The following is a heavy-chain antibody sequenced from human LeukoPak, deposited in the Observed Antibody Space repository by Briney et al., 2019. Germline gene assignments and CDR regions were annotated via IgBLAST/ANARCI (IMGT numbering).Heavy chain of an antibody. CDR3: ARDYKYAFDN. CDR2: IGIDSGNT. J-gene: IGHJ4*02. Sequence: GGSLRLSCAASGFTFSDYSMNWVRQAPGKGLEWISYIGIDSGNTNYADSVKGRFTISGGKAKNSLYLQMNSLRVEDTAVYYCARDYKYAFDNWGQGTLVTVSS. CDR1: GFTFSDYS. V-gene: IGHV3-48*01. D-gene: IGHD5-24*01.